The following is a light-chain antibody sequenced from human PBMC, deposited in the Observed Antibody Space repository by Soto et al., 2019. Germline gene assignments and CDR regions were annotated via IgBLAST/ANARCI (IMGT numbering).Light chain of an antibody. V-gene: IGKV3-15*01. Sequence: VLTKYPDKVYVSPREIANSSCRASQTISSNLALYQQKPGQAPRLLMFRTSTRATGIPARFSGSGSGTEFTLTFCCLQSEDFTLYCCPVDRFLLTSFCPG. CDR2: RTS. CDR3: PVDRFLLTS. J-gene: IGKJ3*01. CDR1: QTISSN.